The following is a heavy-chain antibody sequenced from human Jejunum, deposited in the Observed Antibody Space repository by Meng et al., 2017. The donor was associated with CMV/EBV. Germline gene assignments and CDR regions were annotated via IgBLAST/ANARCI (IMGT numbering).Heavy chain of an antibody. CDR1: GCSVSSKSAA. Sequence: QVHLQQAGPGLVKPSRTPSLILAISGCSVSSKSAAWNWIRQSPSRGLEWLGRAYYRSKWFYDYALSVKSRININPDTSKNRFSLQLNSVTPEDTAVYYCARGLYDSSWSTFDYWGQGTLVTVSS. CDR3: ARGLYDSSWSTFDY. D-gene: IGHD6-13*01. CDR2: AYYRSKWFY. J-gene: IGHJ4*02. V-gene: IGHV6-1*01.